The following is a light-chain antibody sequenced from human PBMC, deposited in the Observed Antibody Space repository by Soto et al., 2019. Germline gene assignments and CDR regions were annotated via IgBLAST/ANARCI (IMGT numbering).Light chain of an antibody. CDR1: QAIRND. V-gene: IGKV1-39*01. Sequence: DIQMTQSPSSLSASVGDGVTITCRASQAIRNDLAWYQQKPGRAPKRLIYGSSSLQSGVPSRFSGSGSGTDFTLTISSLQPEHFATYSCQQSYSTTWTFGQGTKVDIK. CDR2: GSS. J-gene: IGKJ1*01. CDR3: QQSYSTTWT.